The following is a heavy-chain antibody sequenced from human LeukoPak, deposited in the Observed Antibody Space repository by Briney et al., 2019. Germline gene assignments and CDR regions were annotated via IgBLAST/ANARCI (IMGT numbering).Heavy chain of an antibody. J-gene: IGHJ3*02. D-gene: IGHD3-16*01. Sequence: ASVKVSCKASRYTFIDYYIHWVRQAPGQGLEWMGWINPNGGDTKYAQKFRGRVTVTRDTSISTGYMELSSLRSDDTAVYFCARDGAWHFDIWGQGTMVTVSS. CDR3: ARDGAWHFDI. V-gene: IGHV1-2*02. CDR1: RYTFIDYY. CDR2: INPNGGDT.